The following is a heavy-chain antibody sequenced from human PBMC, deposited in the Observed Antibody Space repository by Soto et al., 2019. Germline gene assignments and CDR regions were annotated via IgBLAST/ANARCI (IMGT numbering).Heavy chain of an antibody. CDR1: GFTFSSYG. CDR3: AKDQEIAVAGTGGGYYYYGMDV. D-gene: IGHD6-19*01. V-gene: IGHV3-30*18. CDR2: ISYDGSNK. J-gene: IGHJ6*02. Sequence: PGGSLRLSCAASGFTFSSYGMHWVRQAPGKGLEWVAVISYDGSNKYYADSVKGRFTISRDNSKNTLYLQMNSLRAEDTAVYYCAKDQEIAVAGTGGGYYYYGMDVWGQGTTVTVSS.